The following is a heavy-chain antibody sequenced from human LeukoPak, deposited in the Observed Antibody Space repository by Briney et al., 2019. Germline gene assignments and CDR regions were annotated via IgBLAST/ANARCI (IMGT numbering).Heavy chain of an antibody. D-gene: IGHD2-15*01. CDR1: GFTFSSYW. CDR2: IKQDGSGK. V-gene: IGHV3-7*03. CDR3: ARGLGYCSGGSCYPYYFDY. J-gene: IGHJ4*02. Sequence: GGSLRLSCAASGFTFSSYWMSWVRQAPGKGLEWVANIKQDGSGKYYVDSVKGRFTISRDNAKNSLYLQMNSLRAEDTAVYYCARGLGYCSGGSCYPYYFDYWGQGTLVTVSS.